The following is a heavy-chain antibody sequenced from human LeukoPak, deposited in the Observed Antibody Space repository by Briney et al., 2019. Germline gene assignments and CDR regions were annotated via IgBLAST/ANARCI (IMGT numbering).Heavy chain of an antibody. V-gene: IGHV1-58*01. CDR1: GFTFTSSA. Sequence: SVKVSCKASGFTFTSSAVQWVRQARGQRLEWIGWIVVCSGNTNYAQKFQERVTITRDMSTSTAYMELSSLRSEDTAVYYCARGPPNWGYDYWGPGTLVTVSS. CDR2: IVVCSGNT. D-gene: IGHD7-27*01. CDR3: ARGPPNWGYDY. J-gene: IGHJ4*02.